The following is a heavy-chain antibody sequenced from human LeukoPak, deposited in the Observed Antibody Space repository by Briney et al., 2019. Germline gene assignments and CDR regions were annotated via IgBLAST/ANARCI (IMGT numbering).Heavy chain of an antibody. V-gene: IGHV3-30-3*01. Sequence: GGFLRLSCAASGFTFSSYAMHWVRQAPGKGLEWVAVISYDGSNKYYADSVKGRFTISRDNAKNSLYLQMNSLRAEDTAVYYCARSDDSSGYYQHAFDIWGQGTMVTVSS. CDR3: ARSDDSSGYYQHAFDI. CDR2: ISYDGSNK. J-gene: IGHJ3*02. CDR1: GFTFSSYA. D-gene: IGHD3-22*01.